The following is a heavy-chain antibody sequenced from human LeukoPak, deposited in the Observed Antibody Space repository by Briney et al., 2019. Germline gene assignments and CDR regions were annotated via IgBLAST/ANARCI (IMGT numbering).Heavy chain of an antibody. D-gene: IGHD1-26*01. CDR1: GGSISSSSYY. V-gene: IGHV4-39*07. CDR3: ARRENSGSYYYFDY. CDR2: IYYRGTT. J-gene: IGHJ4*02. Sequence: SETLSLTCTVSGGSISSSSYYWGWIRQPPGEGLDWIGSIYYRGTTYYNPSLKSRVTISVDTSKNQFSLKVISVTAADTAVYYCARRENSGSYYYFDYWGQGTLVTVSS.